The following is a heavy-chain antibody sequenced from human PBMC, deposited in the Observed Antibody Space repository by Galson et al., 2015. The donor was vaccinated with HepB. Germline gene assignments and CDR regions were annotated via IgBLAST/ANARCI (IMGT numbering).Heavy chain of an antibody. D-gene: IGHD3-22*01. Sequence: SVKVSCKASGGTFSSYAISWVRQASGQGLEWMGGIIPIFGTANYAQKFQGRVTITADKSTSTAYMELSSLRSEDTAVYYCARWRYYDSSGYLDYWGQGTLVTVSS. CDR2: IIPIFGTA. CDR1: GGTFSSYA. CDR3: ARWRYYDSSGYLDY. V-gene: IGHV1-69*06. J-gene: IGHJ4*02.